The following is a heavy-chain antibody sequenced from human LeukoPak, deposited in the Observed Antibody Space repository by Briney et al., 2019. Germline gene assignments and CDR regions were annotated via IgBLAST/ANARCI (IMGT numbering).Heavy chain of an antibody. CDR2: VSGSGVST. CDR3: ARGTIVVVTPGC. J-gene: IGHJ4*02. Sequence: PGGSLRLSCATSGFTFSDYWMTWVRQAPGKGLEWVSGVSGSGVSTYYADSVKGRFTIPRDNSENMLYLQMNSLRAEDTALYYCARGTIVVVTPGCWGQGTLVTVSS. CDR1: GFTFSDYW. D-gene: IGHD2-21*01. V-gene: IGHV3-23*01.